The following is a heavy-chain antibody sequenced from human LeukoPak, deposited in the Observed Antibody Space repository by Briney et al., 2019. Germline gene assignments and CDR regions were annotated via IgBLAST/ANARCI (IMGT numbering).Heavy chain of an antibody. J-gene: IGHJ6*02. CDR3: TTLEVVPAAMKGYYYYYGMDV. V-gene: IGHV3-11*03. CDR1: GFTFSDYY. D-gene: IGHD2-2*01. Sequence: GGSLRLSCAAAGFTFSDYYMNWVRQAPGKVLEWISYISTGSTYTNYIDSVKGRFTISRDNAKNSLYLQMNSLKTEDTAVYYCTTLEVVPAAMKGYYYYYGMDVWGQGTTVTVSS. CDR2: ISTGSTYT.